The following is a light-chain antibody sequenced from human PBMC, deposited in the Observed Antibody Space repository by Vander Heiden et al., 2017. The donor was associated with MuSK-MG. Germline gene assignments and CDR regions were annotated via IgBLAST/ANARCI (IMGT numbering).Light chain of an antibody. J-gene: IGKJ2*01. CDR2: GAW. CDR3: HQYIGWPLYT. CDR1: HDLSNN. V-gene: IGKV3-15*01. Sequence: EVVLTQSPATLSVSPGESATLSCRASHDLSNNLAWYQQKPGQAPRLLIYGAWTRATGVPARFSGGGYVTEFTLTISTVQSEDFAVYYCHQYIGWPLYTFGQGTRLEIK.